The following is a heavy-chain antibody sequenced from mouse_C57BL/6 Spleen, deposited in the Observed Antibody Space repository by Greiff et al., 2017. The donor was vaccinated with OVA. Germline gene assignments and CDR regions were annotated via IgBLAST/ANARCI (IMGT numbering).Heavy chain of an antibody. J-gene: IGHJ4*01. CDR3: ASLTITTVVADYAMDY. D-gene: IGHD1-1*01. CDR2: IDPANGNT. CDR1: GFNIKNTY. V-gene: IGHV14-3*01. Sequence: VQLQQSVAELVRPGASVKLSCTASGFNIKNTYMHWVKQRPEQGLEWIGRIDPANGNTKYAPKFQGKATITADTSSNTAYLQLSSLTSEDTAIYYCASLTITTVVADYAMDYWGQGTSVTVSS.